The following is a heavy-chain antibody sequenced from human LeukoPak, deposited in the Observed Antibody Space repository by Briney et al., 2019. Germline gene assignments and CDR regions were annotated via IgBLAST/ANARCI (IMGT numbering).Heavy chain of an antibody. CDR3: ARGRGSSSSYYYYGMDV. D-gene: IGHD6-13*01. Sequence: PSETLSLTCAVYGGSFSGYYWSWIRQPPGKGLEWIGEISHSGSTNYNPSLKSRVTISVDTSKNQFSLKLSSVTAADTAVYYCARGRGSSSSYYYYGMDVWGQGTTVTVSS. V-gene: IGHV4-34*01. J-gene: IGHJ6*02. CDR2: ISHSGST. CDR1: GGSFSGYY.